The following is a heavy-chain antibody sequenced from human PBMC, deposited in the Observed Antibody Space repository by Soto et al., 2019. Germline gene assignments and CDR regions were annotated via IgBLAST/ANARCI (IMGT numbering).Heavy chain of an antibody. CDR3: ARGYDFWSGYSVGYMDV. J-gene: IGHJ6*03. CDR2: MNPNSGNT. Sequence: QVPLVQSGAEVKKPGASVKVSCKASGYTFTSYDINWVRQATGQGLEWMGWMNPNSGNTGYAQKFQGRVTMTRNTSISTAYMELSSLRSEDTAVYYCARGYDFWSGYSVGYMDVWGKGTTVTVSS. D-gene: IGHD3-3*01. CDR1: GYTFTSYD. V-gene: IGHV1-8*01.